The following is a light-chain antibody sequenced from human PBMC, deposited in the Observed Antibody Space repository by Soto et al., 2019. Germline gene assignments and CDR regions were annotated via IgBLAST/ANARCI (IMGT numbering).Light chain of an antibody. CDR1: ASDIGNYNY. V-gene: IGLV2-14*01. CDR3: SSYTAYTTLWV. CDR2: GVS. Sequence: QSVLTQPASVSGSPGQSITISCTGTASDIGNYNYVSWYQLHPGKAPKLLIYGVSNRPSGVSNRFSGSKSGNAASLTISGLRAEDEADYYCSSYTAYTTLWVFGGGTKVTV. J-gene: IGLJ3*02.